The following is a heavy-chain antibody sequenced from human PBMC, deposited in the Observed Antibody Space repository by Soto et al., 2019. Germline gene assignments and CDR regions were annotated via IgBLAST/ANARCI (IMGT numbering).Heavy chain of an antibody. D-gene: IGHD3-22*01. CDR2: ISYDGSNK. CDR1: GFTFSSYA. J-gene: IGHJ6*02. V-gene: IGHV3-30-3*01. Sequence: QVQLVESGGGVVQPGRSLRLSCAASGFTFSSYAMHWVRQAPGKGLEWVAVISYDGSNKYYADSVKGRFTISRDNSKNTLYLQMNSLRAEDTAVYYCARDYDSSGYYPGYYYYYGMDVWGQGTTVTVSS. CDR3: ARDYDSSGYYPGYYYYYGMDV.